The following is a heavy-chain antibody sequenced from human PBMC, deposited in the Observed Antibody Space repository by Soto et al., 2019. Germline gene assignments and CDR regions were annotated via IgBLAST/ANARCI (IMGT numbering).Heavy chain of an antibody. CDR2: IYHSGNT. V-gene: IGHV4-38-2*01. CDR1: GYSLRSGYH. J-gene: IGHJ6*02. CDR3: ARATSGDAGFYYYYGLDV. D-gene: IGHD2-21*02. Sequence: WETLSLTWAVSGYSLRSGYHWGWVRQPPGKGLEWIGSIYHSGNTFYNPSLKSRVTISVDTSKNQFSLKLSSVTAADTAVYYCARATSGDAGFYYYYGLDVWGQGTTVTVSS.